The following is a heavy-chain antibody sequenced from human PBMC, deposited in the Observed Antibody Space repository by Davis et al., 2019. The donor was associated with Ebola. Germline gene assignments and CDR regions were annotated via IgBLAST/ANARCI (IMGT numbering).Heavy chain of an antibody. CDR3: ASGRVGGVGATLGN. Sequence: GESLKISCAASGFTFSSYGMHWVRQAPGKGLEWVAVISYDGSNKYYADSVKGRFTISRDTSKNTLYLQMNSLRAEDTAVYYCASGRVGGVGATLGNWGQGTLVTVSS. D-gene: IGHD1-26*01. CDR1: GFTFSSYG. CDR2: ISYDGSNK. J-gene: IGHJ4*02. V-gene: IGHV3-30*03.